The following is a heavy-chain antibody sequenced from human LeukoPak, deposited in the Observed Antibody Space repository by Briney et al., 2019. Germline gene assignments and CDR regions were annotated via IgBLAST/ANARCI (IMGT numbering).Heavy chain of an antibody. Sequence: KSSETLSLTCTVSGGSISSGGYYWIWIRQHPGKGLKWYGYNYYSGSTYYNPYLKRRVTISVDTSKNQFSLKLSSVTAADTAVYYCARDRADCSSTSCYGYYYYYGMDVWGQGTTVTVSS. J-gene: IGHJ6*02. V-gene: IGHV4-31*03. D-gene: IGHD2-2*01. CDR1: GGSISSGGYY. CDR3: ARDRADCSSTSCYGYYYYYGMDV. CDR2: NYYSGST.